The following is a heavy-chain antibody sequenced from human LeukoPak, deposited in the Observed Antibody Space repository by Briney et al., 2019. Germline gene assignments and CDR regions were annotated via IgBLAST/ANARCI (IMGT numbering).Heavy chain of an antibody. CDR2: IYHSGTT. V-gene: IGHV4-38-2*02. CDR3: ARVGRRFGWFDP. J-gene: IGHJ5*02. CDR1: GHSISSGYY. D-gene: IGHD3-16*01. Sequence: SETLSLTCTVSGHSISSGYYWGWIRQPPGKGLEWIGTIYHSGTTYYNPSLKSRVTISVDTSKNQFSLKLSSVTAADTAVYYCARVGRRFGWFDPWGQGTLVTVSS.